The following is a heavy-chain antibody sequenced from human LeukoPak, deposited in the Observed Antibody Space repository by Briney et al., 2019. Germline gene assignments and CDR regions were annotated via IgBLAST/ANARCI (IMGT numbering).Heavy chain of an antibody. J-gene: IGHJ6*03. CDR1: GFTFSSYG. V-gene: IGHV3-30*02. Sequence: GGSLRLSCAASGFTFSSYGMHWVRQAPGKGLEWVAFIRYDGSNKYYADSVKGRSTISRDNSKNTLYLQMNSLRAEDTAVYYCAKEDGSGSYSLYYYYMDVWGKGTTVTVSS. D-gene: IGHD3-10*01. CDR3: AKEDGSGSYSLYYYYMDV. CDR2: IRYDGSNK.